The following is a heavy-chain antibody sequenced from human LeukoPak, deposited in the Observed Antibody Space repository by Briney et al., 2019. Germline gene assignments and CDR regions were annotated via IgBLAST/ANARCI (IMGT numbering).Heavy chain of an antibody. CDR2: ISGSGGST. CDR3: AKGGDYGDYSDY. J-gene: IGHJ4*02. V-gene: IGHV3-23*01. Sequence: GGSLRLSCAASGLTFSSYAMSWVRQAPGKGLEWVSAISGSGGSTYYADSVKGRFTISRDNSKNTLYLQMNSLRAEDTAVYYCAKGGDYGDYSDYWGQGTLVTVSS. CDR1: GLTFSSYA. D-gene: IGHD4-17*01.